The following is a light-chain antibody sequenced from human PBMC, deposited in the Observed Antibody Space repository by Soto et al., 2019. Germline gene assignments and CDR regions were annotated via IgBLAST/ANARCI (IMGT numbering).Light chain of an antibody. CDR2: DVS. CDR1: SSDVGGYNY. V-gene: IGLV2-11*01. CDR3: CSYAGSYIV. Sequence: QSALTQPRSVSGSPGPSVTISCTGTSSDVGGYNYVSWYQQHPGKAPKLMIYDVSKRPSGVPDRFSGSKSGNTASLTISGLQAEDEADYYCCSYAGSYIVFGTGTKLTVL. J-gene: IGLJ1*01.